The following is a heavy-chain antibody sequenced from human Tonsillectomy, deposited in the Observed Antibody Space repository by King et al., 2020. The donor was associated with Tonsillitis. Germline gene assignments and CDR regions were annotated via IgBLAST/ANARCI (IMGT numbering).Heavy chain of an antibody. J-gene: IGHJ6*02. V-gene: IGHV3-7*01. CDR2: INQDGSEK. Sequence: VQLVESGGDLVQPGGSLRLSCVGSGFTFSLYWMNWVRQAPGKGLEWVSNINQDGSEKYYVDSVKGRFSISRDNAKNSLYLQMNSLRADDTAVYYCARDPRCYGEICYGMDVWGQGTTVTVSS. CDR3: ARDPRCYGEICYGMDV. D-gene: IGHD3-10*01. CDR1: GFTFSLYW.